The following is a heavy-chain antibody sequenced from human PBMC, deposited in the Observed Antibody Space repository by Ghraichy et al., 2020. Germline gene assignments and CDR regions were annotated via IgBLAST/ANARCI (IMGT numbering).Heavy chain of an antibody. CDR2: ISAYNGNT. Sequence: ASVKVSCKASGYTFTSYGISWVRQAPGQGLEWMGWISAYNGNTNYAQKLQGRVTMTTDTSTSTAYMELRSLRSDDTAVYYCARGGLIVPAASTSGNWFDPWGQGTLVTVSS. CDR3: ARGGLIVPAASTSGNWFDP. CDR1: GYTFTSYG. V-gene: IGHV1-18*01. J-gene: IGHJ5*02. D-gene: IGHD2-2*01.